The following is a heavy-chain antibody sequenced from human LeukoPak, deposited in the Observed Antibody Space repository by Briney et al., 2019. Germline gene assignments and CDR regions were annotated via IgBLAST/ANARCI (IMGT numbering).Heavy chain of an antibody. CDR1: GGSFSGYY. J-gene: IGHJ5*02. CDR3: ARDPGYCSSTSCINWFDP. D-gene: IGHD2-2*01. Sequence: SSETLSLTCAVYGGSFSGYYWSWIRQPPGKGLEWIGEINHSGSTNYNPSLKSRVTISVDTSKNQFSLKLSSVTAADTAVYYCARDPGYCSSTSCINWFDPWGQGTLVTVSS. V-gene: IGHV4-34*09. CDR2: INHSGST.